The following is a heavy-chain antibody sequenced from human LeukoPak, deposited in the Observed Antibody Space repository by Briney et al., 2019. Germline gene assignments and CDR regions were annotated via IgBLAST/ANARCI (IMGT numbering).Heavy chain of an antibody. CDR1: GYTFTSYY. V-gene: IGHV1-46*01. D-gene: IGHD6-19*01. Sequence: ASVKVSCKVSGYTFTSYYMHWVRQAPGQGLEWMGIINPSGGSTSYAQKFQGRVTMTRDTSTSTVYMELSSLRSEDTAVYYCARAAYSSGWTVEYYFDYWGQGTLVTVSS. CDR3: ARAAYSSGWTVEYYFDY. J-gene: IGHJ4*02. CDR2: INPSGGST.